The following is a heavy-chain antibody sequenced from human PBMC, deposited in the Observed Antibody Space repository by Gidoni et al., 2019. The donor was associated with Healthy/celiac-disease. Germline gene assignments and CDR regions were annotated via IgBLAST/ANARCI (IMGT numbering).Heavy chain of an antibody. D-gene: IGHD4-4*01. V-gene: IGHV1-2*04. Sequence: QVQLVQSGAEVKKPGASVKVSCKASGYTFTGYYMHWVRQAHGQGLEWMGWINPNSGGTNYAQKFQGWVTMTRDTSISTAYMELSRLRSDDTAVYYCARDLGHDYSNYGMDVWGQGTTVTVSS. CDR1: GYTFTGYY. CDR3: ARDLGHDYSNYGMDV. J-gene: IGHJ6*02. CDR2: INPNSGGT.